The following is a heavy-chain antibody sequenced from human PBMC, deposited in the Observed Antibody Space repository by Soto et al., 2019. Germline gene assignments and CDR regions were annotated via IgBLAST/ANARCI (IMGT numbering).Heavy chain of an antibody. CDR3: AKDRNTAMVTGDFDY. CDR1: GFTFGDYA. CDR2: ISWTGVSF. Sequence: PGGSLRLSCTASGFTFGDYAMHWVRQVPGRGLEWVSGISWTGVSFGYAGSVKGRFTISRDNAKNSLFLQMNSLRHEDTAFYYCAKDRNTAMVTGDFDYWGQGTLVTVLL. D-gene: IGHD5-18*01. V-gene: IGHV3-9*01. J-gene: IGHJ4*02.